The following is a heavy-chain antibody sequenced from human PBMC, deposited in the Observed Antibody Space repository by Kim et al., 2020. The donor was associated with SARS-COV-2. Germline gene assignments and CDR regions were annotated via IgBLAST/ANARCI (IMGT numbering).Heavy chain of an antibody. D-gene: IGHD2-2*01. V-gene: IGHV3-49*03. J-gene: IGHJ4*02. Sequence: GGSLRLSCTASGFTFGDYAMSWFRQAPGKGLEWVGFIRSKAYGGTTEYAASVKGRFTISRDDSKSIAYLQMNSLKTEDTAVYYCTRDLAWDIVVVPAATPQTFEYWGQGTLVTVSS. CDR2: IRSKAYGGTT. CDR1: GFTFGDYA. CDR3: TRDLAWDIVVVPAATPQTFEY.